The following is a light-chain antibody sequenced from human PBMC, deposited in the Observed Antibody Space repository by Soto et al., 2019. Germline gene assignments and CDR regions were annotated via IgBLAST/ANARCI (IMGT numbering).Light chain of an antibody. CDR2: GAS. CDR1: QSVSSSY. Sequence: EIVLTQSPGTLSLSPGERATLSCRASQSVSSSYLAWYQQKPGQAPRLLIYGASSRATGIPDRFSGSGSGTDFTLTISRLEPEDFAVYYCQQYGSSPKVPIFTFGPGTKVDIK. V-gene: IGKV3-20*01. J-gene: IGKJ3*01. CDR3: QQYGSSPKVPIFT.